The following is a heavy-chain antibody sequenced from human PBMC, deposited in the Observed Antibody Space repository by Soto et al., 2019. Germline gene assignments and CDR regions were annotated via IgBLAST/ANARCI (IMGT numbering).Heavy chain of an antibody. J-gene: IGHJ6*02. D-gene: IGHD2-21*02. CDR1: GGSISSGGYY. V-gene: IGHV4-31*03. Sequence: QVQLQESGPGLVKPSQTLSLTCTVSGGSISSGGYYWSWIRQHPGKGLEWIGYIYYSGSTYYNPSLKRWVTISVDTSKNQFSLKLSSVTAADTAVYYCARVCGGDCHYGMDVWGQGTTVTVSS. CDR2: IYYSGST. CDR3: ARVCGGDCHYGMDV.